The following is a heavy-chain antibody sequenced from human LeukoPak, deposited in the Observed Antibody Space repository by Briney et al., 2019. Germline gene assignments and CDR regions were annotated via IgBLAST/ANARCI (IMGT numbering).Heavy chain of an antibody. V-gene: IGHV1-46*01. J-gene: IGHJ4*02. CDR1: GYTFTSNY. Sequence: ASVKVSCKAFGYTFTSNYMHWVRQAPGQGPEWMGVISPSGGSTTYAQKFQGRVTLTRDMSASTDYLELSSLRSDDTAVYYCAREWFGGDDYWGQGTLVTVSS. CDR2: ISPSGGST. D-gene: IGHD3-10*01. CDR3: AREWFGGDDY.